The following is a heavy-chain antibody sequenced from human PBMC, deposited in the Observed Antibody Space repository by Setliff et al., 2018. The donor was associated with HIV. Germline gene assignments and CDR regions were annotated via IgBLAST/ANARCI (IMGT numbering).Heavy chain of an antibody. D-gene: IGHD3-22*01. V-gene: IGHV4-39*01. Sequence: SETLTLTCTVSGGSASNSRYYWAWIRQPPGKGLEYIGSIHYNERTYYNPSLKSRVAISIDTSKNQFSLNLTSVTAADTAVYYCASRVYYYDSNNFLREEGFDPWGQGTLVTVSS. J-gene: IGHJ5*02. CDR2: IHYNERT. CDR1: GGSASNSRYY. CDR3: ASRVYYYDSNNFLREEGFDP.